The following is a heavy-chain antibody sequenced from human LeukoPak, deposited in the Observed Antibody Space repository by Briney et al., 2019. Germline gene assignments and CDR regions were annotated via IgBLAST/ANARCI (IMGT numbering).Heavy chain of an antibody. CDR1: GFTFSSYW. CDR2: IKQDGSEK. Sequence: GGSLRLSCAASGFTFSSYWMSWVRQAPGKGLEWVANIKQDGSEKYYVDSVKGRFTISRDNAKNSLYLQMNGLRAEDTAVYYCASGGYCSGGSCYSLGAFDIWGQGTMVTVSS. CDR3: ASGGYCSGGSCYSLGAFDI. J-gene: IGHJ3*02. D-gene: IGHD2-15*01. V-gene: IGHV3-7*01.